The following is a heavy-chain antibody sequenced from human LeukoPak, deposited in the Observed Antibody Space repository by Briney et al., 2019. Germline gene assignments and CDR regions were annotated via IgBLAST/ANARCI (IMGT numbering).Heavy chain of an antibody. Sequence: SETLSLTCTVSGGSISSGSYYWSWIRQPAGKGLEWIGRIYTSGSTNYNPSLKSRVTISVDTSKNQFSLKLSSVTAADTAVYYCARLGYSYGQVDYWGQGTLVTVSS. J-gene: IGHJ4*02. D-gene: IGHD5-18*01. CDR2: IYTSGST. CDR1: GGSISSGSYY. V-gene: IGHV4-61*02. CDR3: ARLGYSYGQVDY.